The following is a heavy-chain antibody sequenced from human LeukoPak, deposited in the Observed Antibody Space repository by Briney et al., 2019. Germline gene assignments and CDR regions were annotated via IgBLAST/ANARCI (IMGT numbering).Heavy chain of an antibody. CDR1: GFTFSSYW. Sequence: PGGSLRLSCAASGFTFSSYWMHWVRHAPGKGLVWVSRINSDGSSTSYADSVKGRFTISRDNAKNTLYLQMNSLRAEDTAVYYCARDDYGDLFDYWGQGTLVTVSS. D-gene: IGHD4-17*01. V-gene: IGHV3-74*01. CDR2: INSDGSST. J-gene: IGHJ4*02. CDR3: ARDDYGDLFDY.